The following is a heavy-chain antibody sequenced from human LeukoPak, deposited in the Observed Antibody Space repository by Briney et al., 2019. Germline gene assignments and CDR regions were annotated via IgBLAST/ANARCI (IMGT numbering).Heavy chain of an antibody. D-gene: IGHD3-3*01. CDR3: ARSLDEAFDI. CDR1: GGSFSGYY. Sequence: PSETLSLTCAVYGGSFSGYYWSWIRQPPGKGLEWIGEINHSGSTNYNPSLKSRVTISVDTSKNQFSLKLSSVTAADTAVYYCARSLDEAFDIWGQGTMVTVSS. J-gene: IGHJ3*02. V-gene: IGHV4-34*01. CDR2: INHSGST.